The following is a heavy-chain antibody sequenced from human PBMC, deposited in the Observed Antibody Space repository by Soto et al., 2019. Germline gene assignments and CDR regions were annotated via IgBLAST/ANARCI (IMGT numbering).Heavy chain of an antibody. V-gene: IGHV3-23*01. CDR2: ILVGGSP. J-gene: IGHJ3*02. CDR1: GFICSSYD. D-gene: IGHD1-1*01. CDR3: AKATATSGGAFEI. Sequence: VGSLRLSCAVSGFICSSYDMSWVRQAPGKGLEWVSTILVGGSPHYEDSVKGRFTISRDTSKNTVYLQMNSLTAGDTAVYYCAKATATSGGAFEIYGQGAMVTVSS.